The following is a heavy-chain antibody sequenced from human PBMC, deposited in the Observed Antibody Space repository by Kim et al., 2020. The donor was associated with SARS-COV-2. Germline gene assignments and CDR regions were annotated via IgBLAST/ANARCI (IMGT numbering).Heavy chain of an antibody. D-gene: IGHD2-2*01. CDR2: K. V-gene: IGHV3-7*04. J-gene: IGHJ3*02. Sequence: KYYVDSVKGRFTMSRDNAKNSQYLQMNSLRVEDTAVYYCARASQSSFDIWGQGTMVTVSS. CDR3: ARASQSSFDI.